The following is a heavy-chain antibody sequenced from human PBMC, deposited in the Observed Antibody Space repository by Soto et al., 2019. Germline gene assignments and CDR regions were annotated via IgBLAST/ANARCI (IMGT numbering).Heavy chain of an antibody. CDR3: ARHRLFYDSGSHSYVPYYFEN. Sequence: QVQLVQSGAEVKEPGSSVKVSCKASGGSFNGYAVSWVRQAPGRGLEWMGGLTPISGAATYAKNFQGRVSITADGSTTTAYLDLTSLTSEDTAIYFCARHRLFYDSGSHSYVPYYFENWGQGTLVSVSS. J-gene: IGHJ4*02. V-gene: IGHV1-69*01. CDR2: LTPISGAA. D-gene: IGHD1-26*01. CDR1: GGSFNGYA.